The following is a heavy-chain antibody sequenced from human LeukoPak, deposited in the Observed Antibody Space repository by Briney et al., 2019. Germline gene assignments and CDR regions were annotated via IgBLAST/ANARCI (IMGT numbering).Heavy chain of an antibody. CDR3: VRRPPKWSNEYFQH. V-gene: IGHV1-18*01. CDR2: ISAYNGNT. Sequence: GASVKVSCKASGYTFTIYGISWVRQAPGQGLEWMGWISAYNGNTNYAQKLQGRVTMTTDTSTSTAYMELRSLRSDDTAVYYCVRRPPKWSNEYFQHWGQGTLVTVSS. D-gene: IGHD1-26*01. CDR1: GYTFTIYG. J-gene: IGHJ1*01.